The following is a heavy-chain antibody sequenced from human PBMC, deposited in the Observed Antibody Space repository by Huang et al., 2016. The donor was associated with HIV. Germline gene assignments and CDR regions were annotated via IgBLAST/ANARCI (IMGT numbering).Heavy chain of an antibody. CDR3: ARGQGGYYYYYMDV. CDR2: INHSEST. J-gene: IGHJ6*03. Sequence: QVQLQQWGAGLLRPSETLSLTCAVYGGSFSVYYGTWIRQPPGKGLEWIGEINHSESTNYNPSLKSRVTISVDTSRNQFSLTWTSVTAADTAVYYCARGQGGYYYYYMDVWGKGTTVTVSS. V-gene: IGHV4-34*01. CDR1: GGSFSVYY.